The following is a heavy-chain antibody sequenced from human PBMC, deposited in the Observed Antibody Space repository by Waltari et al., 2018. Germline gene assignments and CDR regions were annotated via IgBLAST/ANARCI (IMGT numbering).Heavy chain of an antibody. CDR1: GVPIGSNRYY. V-gene: IGHV4-39*07. CDR3: ARDRGLLWFGDP. CDR2: IFYSGTP. D-gene: IGHD3-10*01. Sequence: QLQLQESGPGLVKPSETLSLTCTVAGVPIGSNRYYWGGIRQPPGKGLEWIGSIFYSGTPYYNPSLKSRVTMSIDTAKNQFSLRLNSVTAADTAIYYCARDRGLLWFGDPWGQGTLVTVSS. J-gene: IGHJ5*02.